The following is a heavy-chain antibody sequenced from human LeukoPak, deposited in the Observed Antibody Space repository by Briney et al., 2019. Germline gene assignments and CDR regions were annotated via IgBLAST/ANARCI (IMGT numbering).Heavy chain of an antibody. V-gene: IGHV1-69*13. CDR1: GGTFSSYA. Sequence: SVKVSCKASGGTFSSYAISWVRQAPGQGLERMGGIIPIFGTANYAQKFQGRVTITADESTSTAYMELSSLRSEDTAVYYCAREVRDDSSGYYYPFDYWGQGTLVTVSS. CDR3: AREVRDDSSGYYYPFDY. J-gene: IGHJ4*02. D-gene: IGHD3-22*01. CDR2: IIPIFGTA.